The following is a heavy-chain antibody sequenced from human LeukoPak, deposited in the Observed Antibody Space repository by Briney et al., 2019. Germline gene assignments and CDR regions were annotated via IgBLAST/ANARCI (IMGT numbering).Heavy chain of an antibody. D-gene: IGHD4-17*01. CDR3: ARFQGDPDYGAHKGLGY. Sequence: GESLKISCKGSGCSFTSYWIGWVRQMPGKGLERMGIIYPGDSDTRYSPSFQGQVTISADKSISTAYLQWSSLKASDTAMYYCARFQGDPDYGAHKGLGYWGQGTLVTVSS. J-gene: IGHJ4*02. CDR1: GCSFTSYW. V-gene: IGHV5-51*01. CDR2: IYPGDSDT.